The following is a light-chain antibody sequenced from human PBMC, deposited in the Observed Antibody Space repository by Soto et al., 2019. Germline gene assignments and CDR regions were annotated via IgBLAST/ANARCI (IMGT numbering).Light chain of an antibody. Sequence: QSVLTQPASVSGSPGQSITISCIGTSSDVGAYNYVSWYRHHPGKAPKLMIYDVSNRPSGVSSRFSGSKSGNTASLTISGLQAEDEADYYCSSCTTSSTLVFGTGTKLTVL. CDR1: SSDVGAYNY. CDR2: DVS. V-gene: IGLV2-14*03. CDR3: SSCTTSSTLV. J-gene: IGLJ1*01.